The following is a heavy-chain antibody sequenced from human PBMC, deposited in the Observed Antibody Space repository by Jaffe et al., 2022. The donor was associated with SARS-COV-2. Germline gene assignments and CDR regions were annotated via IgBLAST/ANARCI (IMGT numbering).Heavy chain of an antibody. CDR2: INHSGST. CDR3: ARVAGGSGSYLVHPGALNRQNWFDP. J-gene: IGHJ5*02. D-gene: IGHD3-10*01. V-gene: IGHV4-34*01. CDR1: GGSFSGYY. Sequence: QVQLQQWGAGLLKPSETLSLTCAVYGGSFSGYYWSWIRQPPGKGLEWIGEINHSGSTNYNPSLKSRVTISVDTSKNQFSLKLSSVTAADTAVYYCARVAGGSGSYLVHPGALNRQNWFDPWGQGTLVTVSS.